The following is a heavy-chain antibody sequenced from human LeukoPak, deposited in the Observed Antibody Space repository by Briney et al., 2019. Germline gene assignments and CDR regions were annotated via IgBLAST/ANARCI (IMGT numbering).Heavy chain of an antibody. Sequence: ASVTVSCQASGYTFSGYYIHWVRQAPGQGLEWLGWINPKNGGTYYAHKFQGRVTMTSDTSFSTAHMVLTGLRSDDTAVYYCARDYWHDMGGVYYHYMDVWGKGTTVTVSS. V-gene: IGHV1-2*02. J-gene: IGHJ6*03. CDR3: ARDYWHDMGGVYYHYMDV. CDR2: INPKNGGT. D-gene: IGHD1-1*01. CDR1: GYTFSGYY.